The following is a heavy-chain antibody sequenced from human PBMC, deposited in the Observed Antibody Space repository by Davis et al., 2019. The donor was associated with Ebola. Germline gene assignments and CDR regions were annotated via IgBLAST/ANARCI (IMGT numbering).Heavy chain of an antibody. V-gene: IGHV4-34*01. J-gene: IGHJ4*02. CDR2: INHSGST. CDR1: GGSFSGYY. Sequence: PSETLSLTCAVYGGSFSGYYWSWIRQPPGKGLEWTWEINHSGSTNYNPPPKSRVTMSVDTSKNQFSLNLRSVTAADTALYFCATNTTSSGFDSWGQGTLVTVSS. CDR3: ATNTTSSGFDS. D-gene: IGHD6-6*01.